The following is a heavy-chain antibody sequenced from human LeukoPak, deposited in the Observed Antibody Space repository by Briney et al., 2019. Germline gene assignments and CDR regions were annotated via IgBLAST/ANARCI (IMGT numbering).Heavy chain of an antibody. J-gene: IGHJ4*02. CDR3: ARVGGYGDYEGPSFDY. CDR1: GFTFSSYW. Sequence: QTGGSLRLSCAASGFTFSSYWMHWVRQAPGKGLVWVSRINSDGSSTSYADSVKGRFTISRDNAKNTLYLQMNSLRAEDTAVYYCARVGGYGDYEGPSFDYWGQGTLVTVSS. V-gene: IGHV3-74*01. D-gene: IGHD4-17*01. CDR2: INSDGSST.